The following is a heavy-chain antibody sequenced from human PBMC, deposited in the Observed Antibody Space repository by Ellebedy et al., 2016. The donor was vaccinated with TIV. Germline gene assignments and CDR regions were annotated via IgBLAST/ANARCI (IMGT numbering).Heavy chain of an antibody. V-gene: IGHV4-39*07. Sequence: MPGGSLRLSCTVSGGSISSGDYNRSWIRQPPGKGLEWIGEINHSGSTNYNPSLKSRVTISVDTSKNQFSLKLSSVTAADTAVYYCARESGSSNSNWFDPWGQGTLVTVSS. D-gene: IGHD4-11*01. CDR2: INHSGST. CDR1: GGSISSGDYN. J-gene: IGHJ5*02. CDR3: ARESGSSNSNWFDP.